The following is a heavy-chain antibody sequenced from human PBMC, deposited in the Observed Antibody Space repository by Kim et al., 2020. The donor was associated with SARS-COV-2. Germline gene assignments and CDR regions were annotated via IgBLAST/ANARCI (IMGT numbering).Heavy chain of an antibody. Sequence: SETLSLTCTVSGGSISSSSYYWGWIRQPPGKGLEWIGSIYYSGSTYYNPSLKSRVTISVDTSKNQFSLKLSSVTAADTAVYYCARHRRGVAYYYYYMDVWGEGTTVTVSS. CDR1: GGSISSSSYY. D-gene: IGHD3-10*01. J-gene: IGHJ6*03. CDR3: ARHRRGVAYYYYYMDV. CDR2: IYYSGST. V-gene: IGHV4-39*01.